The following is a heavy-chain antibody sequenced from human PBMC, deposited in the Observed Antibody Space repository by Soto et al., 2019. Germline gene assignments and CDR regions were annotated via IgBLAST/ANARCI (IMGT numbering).Heavy chain of an antibody. V-gene: IGHV3-49*04. CDR1: GFTFGDYA. CDR2: IRSKAYGGTT. CDR3: TRAITMIVYRFDY. Sequence: PVGSLRLSCTASGFTFGDYAMSWVRQAPGKGLEWVGFIRSKAYGGTTEYAASVKGRFTISRDDSKSIAYLQMNSLKTEDTAVYYCTRAITMIVYRFDYWGQGTLVTVSS. D-gene: IGHD3-22*01. J-gene: IGHJ4*02.